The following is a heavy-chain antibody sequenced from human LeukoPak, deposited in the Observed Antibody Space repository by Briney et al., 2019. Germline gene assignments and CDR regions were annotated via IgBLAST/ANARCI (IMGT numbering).Heavy chain of an antibody. D-gene: IGHD3-10*01. Sequence: PGGSLRLSCAASGFTFSSYAMHWVRQAPGKGLEWVAVISYDGSNKYYADSVKGRFTISRDNSKNTLYLQMNSLRAEDTAVYYCARLTYYYGSGSYYNHNWFDPWGQGTLVTVSS. CDR1: GFTFSSYA. V-gene: IGHV3-30*04. CDR2: ISYDGSNK. CDR3: ARLTYYYGSGSYYNHNWFDP. J-gene: IGHJ5*02.